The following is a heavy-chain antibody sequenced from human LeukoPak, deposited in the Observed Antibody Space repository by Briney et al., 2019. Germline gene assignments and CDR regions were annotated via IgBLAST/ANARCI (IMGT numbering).Heavy chain of an antibody. CDR3: ARVARPARRTYYYMDV. CDR2: IKQDGSEK. V-gene: IGHV3-7*01. D-gene: IGHD6-6*01. Sequence: GGSLRLSCAASGFTFSSYWMGWVRQAPGKGLEWVANIKQDGSEKYYVDSGKGRFAISRDNAKDSLYLQMNSLRAEDTAVYHCARVARPARRTYYYMDVWGKGTTVTVSS. J-gene: IGHJ6*03. CDR1: GFTFSSYW.